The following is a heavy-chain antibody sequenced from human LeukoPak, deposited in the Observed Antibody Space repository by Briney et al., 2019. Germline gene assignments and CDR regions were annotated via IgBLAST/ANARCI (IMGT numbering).Heavy chain of an antibody. D-gene: IGHD6-13*01. CDR3: ATDYSKWQFDY. V-gene: IGHV1-46*01. CDR1: GYTFTSYY. CDR2: INPSGGST. J-gene: IGHJ4*02. Sequence: ASVKVSCKASGYTFTSYYMHWVRQAPGQGLEWMGIINPSGGSTSYAQKFQGRVTMTEDTSTDTAYMELSSLRSEDTAVYYCATDYSKWQFDYWGQGTLVTVSS.